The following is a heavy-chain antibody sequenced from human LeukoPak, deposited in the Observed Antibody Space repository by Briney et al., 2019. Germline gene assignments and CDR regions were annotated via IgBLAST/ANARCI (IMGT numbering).Heavy chain of an antibody. CDR3: ARDQIVAASTLSDY. Sequence: GGSLRLSCAASGFTFSSYSMNWVRQAPGKGLEWVSSISSSSSYIYYADSVKGRFTISRDNAKNSLYLQMNSLRAEDTAVYYCARDQIVAASTLSDYWGQGTLVTVSS. CDR1: GFTFSSYS. D-gene: IGHD6-13*01. CDR2: ISSSSSYI. V-gene: IGHV3-21*01. J-gene: IGHJ4*02.